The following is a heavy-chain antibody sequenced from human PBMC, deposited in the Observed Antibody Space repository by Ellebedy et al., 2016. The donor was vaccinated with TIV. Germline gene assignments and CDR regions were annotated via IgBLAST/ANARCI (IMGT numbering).Heavy chain of an antibody. D-gene: IGHD2-2*01. J-gene: IGHJ3*02. Sequence: PGGSLRLSCAASGFTFSSYGMHWVRQAPGKGLEWVAVIWYDGSNKYYADSVKGRFTISRDNARNSLYLQMNSLRADDTAIYYCTRDTVEVAGGDAFDMWGQGTMVTVSS. V-gene: IGHV3-33*01. CDR1: GFTFSSYG. CDR2: IWYDGSNK. CDR3: TRDTVEVAGGDAFDM.